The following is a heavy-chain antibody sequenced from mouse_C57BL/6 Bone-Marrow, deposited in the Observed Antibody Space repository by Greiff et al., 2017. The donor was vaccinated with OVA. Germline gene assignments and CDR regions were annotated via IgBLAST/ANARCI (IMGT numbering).Heavy chain of an antibody. CDR1: GYSFTDYN. Sequence: SGPELVKPGASVKISCKASGYSFTDYNMNWVKQSNGKSLEWIGVLNPNYGTTSYNQKFKGKATLTVDNSSSTAYMQLNSLTSEDSAVYYCARSDYGSSLFDYWGQGTTLTVSS. J-gene: IGHJ2*01. CDR3: ARSDYGSSLFDY. CDR2: LNPNYGTT. D-gene: IGHD1-1*01. V-gene: IGHV1-39*01.